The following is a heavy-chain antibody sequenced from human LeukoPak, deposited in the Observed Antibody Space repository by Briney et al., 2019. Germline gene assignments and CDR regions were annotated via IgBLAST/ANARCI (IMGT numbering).Heavy chain of an antibody. D-gene: IGHD1-26*01. CDR2: INPNSGGT. Sequence: ASVKVSCKASGYTLTDYYIHWVRQAPGQGLEWMGWINPNSGGTNYVQKFQGRVTMTRDTSISTAYMELSRLRSDDTAVYYCARGSGSYPYYFDYWGQGTLVTVSS. V-gene: IGHV1-2*02. CDR1: GYTLTDYY. CDR3: ARGSGSYPYYFDY. J-gene: IGHJ4*02.